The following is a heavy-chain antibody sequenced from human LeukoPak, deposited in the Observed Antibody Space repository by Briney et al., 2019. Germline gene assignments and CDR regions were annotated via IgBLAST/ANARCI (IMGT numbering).Heavy chain of an antibody. D-gene: IGHD4-17*01. CDR3: ARPPFGDDGGYFDY. J-gene: IGHJ4*02. CDR1: AFTFSSYS. V-gene: IGHV3-21*01. Sequence: ASLRFSSAASAFTFSSYSMNWVRQAPGKGLEWFSSISSSSGYINYADSVKGRFTISRDNAKNSLYLQMNSLRTEDTAVYYCARPPFGDDGGYFDYWGQGTLVTVSS. CDR2: ISSSSGYI.